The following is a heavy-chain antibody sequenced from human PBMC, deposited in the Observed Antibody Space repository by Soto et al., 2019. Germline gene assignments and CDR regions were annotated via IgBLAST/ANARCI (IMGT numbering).Heavy chain of an antibody. CDR3: AVGYCTNGVCYTYDY. V-gene: IGHV4-39*01. CDR2: IYYSGST. Sequence: SETLSLTCTVSGGSISSSSYYWGWIRQPPGKGLEWIGSIYYSGSTYYNPSLKSRVTISVDTSKNQFSLKLSSVTAAGTTVYYCAVGYCTNGVCYTYDYWGQGTLVTVSS. D-gene: IGHD2-8*01. J-gene: IGHJ4*02. CDR1: GGSISSSSYY.